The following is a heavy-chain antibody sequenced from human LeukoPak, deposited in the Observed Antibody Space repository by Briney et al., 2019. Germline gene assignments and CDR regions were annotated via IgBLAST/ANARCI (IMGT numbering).Heavy chain of an antibody. Sequence: GGSLRLSCAASGFTFSSYGMHWVRQAPGKGLEWVAFIRYDGNNKYYADSVKGRFAISRDNSQNTLYLQMNSLRADDTAVYYCARFAAGGSYYYYMDVWGKGTTVTVSS. CDR1: GFTFSSYG. CDR2: IRYDGNNK. J-gene: IGHJ6*03. CDR3: ARFAAGGSYYYYMDV. V-gene: IGHV3-30*02. D-gene: IGHD3-10*01.